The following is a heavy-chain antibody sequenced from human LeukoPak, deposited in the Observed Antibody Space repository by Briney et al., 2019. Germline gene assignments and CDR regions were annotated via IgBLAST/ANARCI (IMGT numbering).Heavy chain of an antibody. D-gene: IGHD2-15*01. CDR3: ARGYCSGGSCPYDY. Sequence: GASVNVSCKASGYTFTDYYMNWVRQAPGQGLEWMGWINPKSGGTNYAQNFQGRVTMARETSLPTAYMEVSRLRSDDTAVYYCARGYCSGGSCPYDYWGQGTLVTVSS. J-gene: IGHJ4*02. CDR2: INPKSGGT. V-gene: IGHV1-2*02. CDR1: GYTFTDYY.